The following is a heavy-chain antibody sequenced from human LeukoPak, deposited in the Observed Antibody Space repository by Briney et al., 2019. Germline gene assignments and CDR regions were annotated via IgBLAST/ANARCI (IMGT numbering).Heavy chain of an antibody. V-gene: IGHV3-7*01. D-gene: IGHD2-2*01. CDR3: ARDIGDIVVVPAAMVD. CDR2: IKQDGSEK. CDR1: GFTFSSYW. Sequence: GGSLRLSCAASGFTFSSYWMSWVRQAPGKGLEGVANIKQDGSEKYYVGSVKGRFTISRENAKNSLYLQMNSLRDEDTAVYYCARDIGDIVVVPAAMVDWGQGTLVSVSS. J-gene: IGHJ4*02.